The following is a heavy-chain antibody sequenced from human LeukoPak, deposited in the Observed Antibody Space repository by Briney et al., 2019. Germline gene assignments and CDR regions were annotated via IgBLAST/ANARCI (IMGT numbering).Heavy chain of an antibody. V-gene: IGHV4-34*01. CDR2: INHSGST. CDR3: ARGRGYSYGTVYFDY. D-gene: IGHD5-18*01. J-gene: IGHJ4*02. CDR1: GGSFSGYY. Sequence: SETLSLTCAVYGGSFSGYYWSWIRQPPRKGLEWLGEINHSGSTNYNPSLKSRVTISVDTSKNQFSLKLSSVTAADTAVYYCARGRGYSYGTVYFDYWGQGTLVTVSS.